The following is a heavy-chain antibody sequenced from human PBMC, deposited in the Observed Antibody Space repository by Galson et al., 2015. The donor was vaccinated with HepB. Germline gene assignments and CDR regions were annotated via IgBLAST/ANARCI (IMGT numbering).Heavy chain of an antibody. CDR3: ARQKGRGSGNYYKGWFDP. CDR1: GYSFTSHW. D-gene: IGHD3-10*01. CDR2: VHPVDSDT. J-gene: IGHJ5*02. V-gene: IGHV5-51*01. Sequence: QSGAEVKKPGESLKISCKGSGYSFTSHWIGWVRQMPGKGLEWMGIVHPVDSDTRYSPSFQGQVTISADKSISTAYLQWNSLKASDTAMYYCARQKGRGSGNYYKGWFDPWGQGTPVTVSS.